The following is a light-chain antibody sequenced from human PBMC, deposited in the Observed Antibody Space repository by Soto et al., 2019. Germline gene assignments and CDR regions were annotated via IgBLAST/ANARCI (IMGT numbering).Light chain of an antibody. CDR1: QSVSYN. CDR2: CAF. J-gene: IGKJ4*01. V-gene: IGKV3-15*01. Sequence: EIVMTQSPATLSVSPGETATLSCRASQSVSYNLAWYQQKPGQGPRLLIYCAFTRDTGIPARFSGSGSGTEFTLTISSLQYEDFAVYYCQQYKNRPPLTFGEGTKVEIK. CDR3: QQYKNRPPLT.